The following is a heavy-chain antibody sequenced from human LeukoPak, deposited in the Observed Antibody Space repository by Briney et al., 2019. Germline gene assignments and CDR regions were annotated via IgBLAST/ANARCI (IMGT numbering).Heavy chain of an antibody. CDR2: ADYDGSDT. Sequence: GGSLRLSCAASGFTFCRYWMHWVRQAPGKGMVWVSRADYDGSDTSYADSVRGRFTISRDNAKNTLYLQMNSLSAEDTAVYYCATLAAAGTNYWGQGTLVTVSS. D-gene: IGHD6-13*01. V-gene: IGHV3-74*01. CDR1: GFTFCRYW. J-gene: IGHJ4*02. CDR3: ATLAAAGTNY.